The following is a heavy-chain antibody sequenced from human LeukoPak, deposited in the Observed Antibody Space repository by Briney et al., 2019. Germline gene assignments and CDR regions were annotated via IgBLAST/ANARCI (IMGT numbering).Heavy chain of an antibody. J-gene: IGHJ5*02. Sequence: SETLSLTCTVSGGSISSSSYYWGWIRQPPGKGLEWIGSIYYSGSTYYNPSLKSRVTISVDTSKNQFSLKLSSVTAADTAVYYCARQPPQVIAARGPGLGWFDPWGQGTLVTVSS. CDR2: IYYSGST. CDR3: ARQPPQVIAARGPGLGWFDP. CDR1: GGSISSSSYY. D-gene: IGHD6-13*01. V-gene: IGHV4-39*01.